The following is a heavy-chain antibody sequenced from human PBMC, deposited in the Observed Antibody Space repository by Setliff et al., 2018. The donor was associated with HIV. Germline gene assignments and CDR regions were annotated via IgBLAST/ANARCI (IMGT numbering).Heavy chain of an antibody. D-gene: IGHD3-22*01. J-gene: IGHJ4*02. CDR2: INPNSGGT. CDR3: ARGPNYYDRGSYYNFDY. V-gene: IGHV1-2*02. CDR1: GYTFTAYY. Sequence: ASVKVSCKASGYTFTAYYLHWVRQAPGQGLEWMGWINPNSGGTDYAQKFRGRVTMTRDTSISTAYTGLSRLTSDDTAVYYCARGPNYYDRGSYYNFDYWGEGTLVTVSS.